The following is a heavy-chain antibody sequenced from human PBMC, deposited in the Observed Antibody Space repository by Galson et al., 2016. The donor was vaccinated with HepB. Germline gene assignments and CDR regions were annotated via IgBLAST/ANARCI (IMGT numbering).Heavy chain of an antibody. D-gene: IGHD3-10*01. V-gene: IGHV1-24*01. CDR1: GYSLSELS. CDR3: ATDEFRGVNFDD. J-gene: IGHJ4*02. Sequence: SVKVSCKVSGYSLSELSVHWVRQAPGKGLEWMGGFDPENDEKIYAQKFQGRVTMTEDTSTNTAYMELSSLRSEDTAVYYCATDEFRGVNFDDWGQGTLVTVSS. CDR2: FDPENDEK.